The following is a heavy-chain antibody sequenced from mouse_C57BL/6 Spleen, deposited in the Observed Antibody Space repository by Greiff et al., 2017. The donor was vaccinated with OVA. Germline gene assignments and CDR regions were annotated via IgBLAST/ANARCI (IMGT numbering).Heavy chain of an antibody. V-gene: IGHV1-55*01. CDR3: AIARDYGSSTRYFDV. D-gene: IGHD1-1*01. Sequence: QVQLQQPGAELVKPGASVKMSCKASGYTFTSYWITWVKQRPGHGLEWIGDIYPGSGSTNYNEKLQSKATLTVDTSSSTAYMQLSSLTSEDSAVYYCAIARDYGSSTRYFDVWGTGTTVTVSS. CDR1: GYTFTSYW. CDR2: IYPGSGST. J-gene: IGHJ1*03.